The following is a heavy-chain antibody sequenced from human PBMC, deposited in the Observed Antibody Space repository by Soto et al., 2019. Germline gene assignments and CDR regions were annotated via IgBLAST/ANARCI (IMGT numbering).Heavy chain of an antibody. CDR2: ISDTT. CDR1: GLNFSDPG. V-gene: IGHV3-23*01. J-gene: IGHJ4*02. Sequence: GGSLRHYFVVTGLNFSDPGMNLVRQAPGKGLEWVSGISDTTYYADSVQGRYIISRDNSKNTVFLQMKSLRAEDTAVYYCAKGSGYKYGSRFDFWGQGTRVTVSS. CDR3: AKGSGYKYGSRFDF. D-gene: IGHD5-18*01.